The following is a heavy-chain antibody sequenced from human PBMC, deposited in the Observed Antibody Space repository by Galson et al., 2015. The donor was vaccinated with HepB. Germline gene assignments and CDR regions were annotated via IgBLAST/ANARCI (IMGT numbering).Heavy chain of an antibody. Sequence: SVKVSCKASGYTFTSYAMHWVRQAPGQRLEWMGWINAGNGNTKYSQKFQGRVTITRDTSASTAYMELSSLRSEDTAVYYCARGGGWGYCSSTSCYNPYYFDYWGQGTLVTVSS. CDR3: ARGGGWGYCSSTSCYNPYYFDY. D-gene: IGHD2-2*02. J-gene: IGHJ4*02. V-gene: IGHV1-3*01. CDR2: INAGNGNT. CDR1: GYTFTSYA.